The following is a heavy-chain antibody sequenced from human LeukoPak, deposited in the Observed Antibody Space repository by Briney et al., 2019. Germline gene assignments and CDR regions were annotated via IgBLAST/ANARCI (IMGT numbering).Heavy chain of an antibody. CDR3: ARRRTWSGYDY. V-gene: IGHV4-39*01. Sequence: SETLSLTCSVSGGSISSSGYFWDWTRQPPGKGLEWIRSFYYSGTTSYNPSLKSRVTISVDTSKNQFSLRLPSVPAADTGVYYCARRRTWSGYDYWGQGTLVTVSS. J-gene: IGHJ4*02. D-gene: IGHD3-3*01. CDR1: GGSISSSGYF. CDR2: FYYSGTT.